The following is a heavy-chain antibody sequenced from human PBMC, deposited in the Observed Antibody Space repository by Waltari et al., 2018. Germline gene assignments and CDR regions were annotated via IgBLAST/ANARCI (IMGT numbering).Heavy chain of an antibody. CDR1: GFTFSSHS. CDR3: ASRVSGYLNY. Sequence: EVQLVESGGGLGKPGGSLRLSCAASGFTFSSHSMNWVRQAPGKGLEWVSSISSRRSYIYYADSVKGRFTISRDNAKNSLYLQMNSLRAEDTAVYYCASRVSGYLNYWGQGTLVTVSS. D-gene: IGHD3-22*01. V-gene: IGHV3-21*01. J-gene: IGHJ4*02. CDR2: ISSRRSYI.